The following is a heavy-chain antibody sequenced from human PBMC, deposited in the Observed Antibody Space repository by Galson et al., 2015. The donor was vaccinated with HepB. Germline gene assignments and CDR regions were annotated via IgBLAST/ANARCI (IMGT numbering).Heavy chain of an antibody. D-gene: IGHD3-22*01. CDR1: GYTLTELS. Sequence: SVKVSCKVSGYTLTELSIHWVRQAPGKGLEWMGGFDPEDGETIYAQKFQGRVTMTEDTSTDTAYMELSSLRSEDTAMYYCATDRSGYYSLDSWGQGTLVTVSS. CDR3: ATDRSGYYSLDS. V-gene: IGHV1-24*01. J-gene: IGHJ4*02. CDR2: FDPEDGET.